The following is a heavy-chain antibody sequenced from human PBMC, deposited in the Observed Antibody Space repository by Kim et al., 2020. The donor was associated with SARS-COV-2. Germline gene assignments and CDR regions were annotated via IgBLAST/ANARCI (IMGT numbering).Heavy chain of an antibody. D-gene: IGHD3-22*01. CDR3: ATVRTYYYDSSGYRAFDP. J-gene: IGHJ5*02. Sequence: ASVKVSCKASGYILTELSMHWVRQAPGKGLEWMGGIDPEEGETIYEQKFQGRVTMTEDTSTDTAYMELSSLRSEDTAVYYCATVRTYYYDSSGYRAFDPWGQGTLVTVSS. CDR2: IDPEEGET. CDR1: GYILTELS. V-gene: IGHV1-24*01.